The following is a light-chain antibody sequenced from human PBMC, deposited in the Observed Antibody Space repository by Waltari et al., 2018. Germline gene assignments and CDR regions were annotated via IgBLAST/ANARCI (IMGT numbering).Light chain of an antibody. J-gene: IGKJ1*01. CDR2: DAS. CDR1: QSVSSY. CDR3: QQYNSYPWT. V-gene: IGKV3-11*01. Sequence: EIVLTQSPATLSLSPGERATLSCRASQSVSSYLAWYQQKPGQAPRLLLYDASKMATGIPARFSGSGSGTDFTLTISSLQPDDFATYYCQQYNSYPWTFGQGTKVEIK.